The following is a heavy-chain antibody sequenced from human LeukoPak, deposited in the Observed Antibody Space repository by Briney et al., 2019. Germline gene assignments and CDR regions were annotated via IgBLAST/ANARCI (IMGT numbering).Heavy chain of an antibody. V-gene: IGHV4-39*01. CDR3: ARNGAASFDY. CDR1: GGSISSSSYY. D-gene: IGHD2-15*01. Sequence: SETLSLTCTVSGGSISSSSYYWGWIRQPPGKGLEWIGSIYYSGSTYYNPSRKSRVTISVDTSKNQFSLKLSSVTAADTAVYYCARNGAASFDYWGQGTLVTVSS. CDR2: IYYSGST. J-gene: IGHJ4*02.